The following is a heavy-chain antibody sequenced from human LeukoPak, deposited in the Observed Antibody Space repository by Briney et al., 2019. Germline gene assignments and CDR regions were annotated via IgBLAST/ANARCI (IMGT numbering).Heavy chain of an antibody. CDR2: ISWNSGSI. V-gene: IGHV3-9*03. CDR1: GFTFDDYA. Sequence: GGSLRLSCAASGFTFDDYAMHWVRQAPGKGLEWVSGISWNSGSIGYADSVKGRFTISRGNAKNSLYLQMNSLRAEDMALYYCAKGGDFWSGPWYYMDVWGKGTTVTVSS. D-gene: IGHD3-3*01. J-gene: IGHJ6*03. CDR3: AKGGDFWSGPWYYMDV.